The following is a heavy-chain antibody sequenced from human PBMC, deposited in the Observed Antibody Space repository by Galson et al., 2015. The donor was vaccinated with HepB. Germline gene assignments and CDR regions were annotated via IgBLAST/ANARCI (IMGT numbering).Heavy chain of an antibody. CDR1: GFTFTSSA. Sequence: SVKVSCKASGFTFTSSAMQWVRQARGQRLGWIGWIVVGSGNTNYAQKFQERVTITRDMSTSTAYMELSSLRSEDTAVYYCAAVDYYYYGMDVWGQGTTVTVSS. J-gene: IGHJ6*02. CDR3: AAVDYYYYGMDV. V-gene: IGHV1-58*02. CDR2: IVVGSGNT.